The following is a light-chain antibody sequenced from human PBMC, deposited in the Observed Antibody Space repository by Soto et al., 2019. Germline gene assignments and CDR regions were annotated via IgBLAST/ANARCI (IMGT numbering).Light chain of an antibody. CDR1: QSVSSN. CDR2: GAS. CDR3: QQYNTWPPWT. J-gene: IGKJ1*01. Sequence: EIVMTQSPATLSVSPGERATLSCRASQSVSSNLAWYQQKPGQAPRLLIYGASTRATGIPARFSGSGYGTEFTLTISSLQSEDFAVYYCQQYNTWPPWTFGQGTKVEIK. V-gene: IGKV3-15*01.